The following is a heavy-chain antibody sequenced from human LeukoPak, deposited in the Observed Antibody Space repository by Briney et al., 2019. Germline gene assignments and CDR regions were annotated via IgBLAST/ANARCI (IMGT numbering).Heavy chain of an antibody. CDR2: IYYSGGT. V-gene: IGHV4-39*07. CDR1: GGSISSSSYY. D-gene: IGHD2-2*01. CDR3: ARDPNCSSTTCYTVAPDY. Sequence: SETLSLTCTVSGGSISSSSYYWGWIRQPPGKGLEWIGSIYYSGGTSYSPSLKSRVTMSIDTSKNQFSLKLSSVTAADTAVYYCARDPNCSSTTCYTVAPDYWGQGTLVTVSS. J-gene: IGHJ4*02.